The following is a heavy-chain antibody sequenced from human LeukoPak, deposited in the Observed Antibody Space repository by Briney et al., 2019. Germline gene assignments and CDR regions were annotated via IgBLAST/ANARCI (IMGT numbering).Heavy chain of an antibody. V-gene: IGHV3-30-3*01. D-gene: IGHD6-13*01. CDR2: ISYDGSNK. J-gene: IGHJ3*02. CDR3: ARARAKAAAGTAGAFDI. CDR1: GFTFSSYA. Sequence: PGGSLRLSCAASGFTFSSYAMHWVRQAPGKGLEWVAVISYDGSNKYYADSVKGRFTISRDNSKNTLYLQMNSLRAEDTAVYYCARARAKAAAGTAGAFDIWGQGTMVTVSS.